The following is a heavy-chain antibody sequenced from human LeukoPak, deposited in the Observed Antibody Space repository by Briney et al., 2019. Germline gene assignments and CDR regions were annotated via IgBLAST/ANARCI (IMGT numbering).Heavy chain of an antibody. D-gene: IGHD3-16*01. Sequence: SVKVSCKASGHTFSPYSISGVRQPPGQGLEWMGRIIPIFGTVHYAQKFQGRVTITTDESTSTAYMDLSSLSSEDTAVYYCARDLVRPDDNIWGSHRIGDYYYYMDVWGIGTTVTVSS. CDR3: ARDLVRPDDNIWGSHRIGDYYYYMDV. V-gene: IGHV1-69*05. CDR1: GHTFSPYS. CDR2: IIPIFGTV. J-gene: IGHJ6*03.